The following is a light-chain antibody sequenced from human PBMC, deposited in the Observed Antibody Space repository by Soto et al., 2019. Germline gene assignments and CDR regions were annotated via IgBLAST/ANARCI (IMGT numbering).Light chain of an antibody. CDR3: QQSYSTLT. Sequence: DLQMTQTPSSLSVSVGHGVTIGCRTSQTISDYLNWYQHKPEKAPKLLISAASSLQSGVPSRFSGSGSGTDFTLTISSLQPEDFATYYCQQSYSTLTFGPGTKVDI. V-gene: IGKV1-39*01. J-gene: IGKJ3*01. CDR1: QTISDY. CDR2: AAS.